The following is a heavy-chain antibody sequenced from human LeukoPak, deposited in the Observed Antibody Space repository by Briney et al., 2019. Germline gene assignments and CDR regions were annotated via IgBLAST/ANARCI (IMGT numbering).Heavy chain of an antibody. CDR3: ARVVVGATLRFDY. Sequence: SETLSLSCTVSGGSISSSNWWSWVRQPPGKGLEWIGEIYHSGSTNYNPSLKSRVTISVDKFNNQFSLKLSSVTAADTAVYYCARVVVGATLRFDYWGQGTLVTVSS. CDR1: GGSISSSNW. D-gene: IGHD1-26*01. J-gene: IGHJ4*02. V-gene: IGHV4-4*02. CDR2: IYHSGST.